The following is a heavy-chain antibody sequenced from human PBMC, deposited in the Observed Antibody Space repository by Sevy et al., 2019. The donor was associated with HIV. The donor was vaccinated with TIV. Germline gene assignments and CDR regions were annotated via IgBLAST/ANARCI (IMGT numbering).Heavy chain of an antibody. CDR1: GFTFSANW. J-gene: IGHJ4*02. CDR3: AHETFCRFQF. CDR2: IKEDGSDK. D-gene: IGHD3-16*01. V-gene: IGHV3-7*01. Sequence: GGSLRLSCAASGFTFSANWMNWVRQAPGKGLEWVANIKEDGSDKHYVDSMEGRFTISRDNAKNLVFLEMNSLGVEYSAVYYCAHETFCRFQFWGQGTLVTVSS.